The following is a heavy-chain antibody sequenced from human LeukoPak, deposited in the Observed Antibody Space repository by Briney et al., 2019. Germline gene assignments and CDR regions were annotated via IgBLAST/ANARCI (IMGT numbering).Heavy chain of an antibody. V-gene: IGHV5-51*01. CDR2: IFPGDSDT. CDR1: GYSFTSYW. CDR3: ARIYDCGDY. J-gene: IGHJ4*02. D-gene: IGHD4/OR15-4a*01. Sequence: GESLKISCKGSGYSFTSYWVGWVRQMAGKGLEWMGIIFPGDSDTKYSPSFQGQVTISVDKSINTAYLQWSSLRASDAAMYYCARIYDCGDYWGQGTLVTVST.